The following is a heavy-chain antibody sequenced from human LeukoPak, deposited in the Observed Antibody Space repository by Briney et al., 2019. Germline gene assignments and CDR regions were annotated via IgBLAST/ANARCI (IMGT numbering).Heavy chain of an antibody. CDR3: ARAPEWGKSNFYYYMDV. D-gene: IGHD1-26*01. J-gene: IGHJ6*03. Sequence: GASVKVSCKASGYTFTSYDINWVRQATGQGLEWMGWMNPNSGNTGYAQKFQGRVTMTRNTSISTAYVELSSLRSEDTALYYCARAPEWGKSNFYYYMDVWGKGTTVTVSS. V-gene: IGHV1-8*01. CDR2: MNPNSGNT. CDR1: GYTFTSYD.